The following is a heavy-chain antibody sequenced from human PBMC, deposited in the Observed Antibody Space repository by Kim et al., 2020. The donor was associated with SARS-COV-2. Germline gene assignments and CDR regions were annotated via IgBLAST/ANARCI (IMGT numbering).Heavy chain of an antibody. J-gene: IGHJ4*02. Sequence: PVKGRFTISRDDSKNTLYLQMNSLKTEDTAVYYCTTLYCSSTSCYVTRDYWGQGTLVTVSS. V-gene: IGHV3-15*01. D-gene: IGHD2-2*01. CDR3: TTLYCSSTSCYVTRDY.